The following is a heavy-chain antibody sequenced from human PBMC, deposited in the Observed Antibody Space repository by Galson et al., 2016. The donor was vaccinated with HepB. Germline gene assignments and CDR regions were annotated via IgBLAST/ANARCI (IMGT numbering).Heavy chain of an antibody. CDR1: GGTFTSYA. D-gene: IGHD3-10*01. CDR3: ARDQNGSGNYYY. V-gene: IGHV1-69*13. Sequence: SVKVSCKASGGTFTSYAISWVRQAPGQGLEWVGIIIPISGTTYYAQKFQGRVTITADESTSTAYMELSRLRSEDTAVYYCARDQNGSGNYYYWGQGTVVTVSS. J-gene: IGHJ4*02. CDR2: IIPISGTT.